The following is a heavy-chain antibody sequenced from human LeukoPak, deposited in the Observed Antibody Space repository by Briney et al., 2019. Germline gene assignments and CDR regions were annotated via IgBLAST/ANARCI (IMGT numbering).Heavy chain of an antibody. CDR1: GFTFSSYA. J-gene: IGHJ5*02. Sequence: GGSLRHSCAASGFTFSSYAMTWVRQAPGRGLEWVSGISGSGDSTYYADSVKGRFTISRDNSKNTVYLQMNSLRAEDTAVYYCANWAGPLDPWGQGTLVTVSS. CDR2: ISGSGDST. CDR3: ANWAGPLDP. V-gene: IGHV3-23*01. D-gene: IGHD1-14*01.